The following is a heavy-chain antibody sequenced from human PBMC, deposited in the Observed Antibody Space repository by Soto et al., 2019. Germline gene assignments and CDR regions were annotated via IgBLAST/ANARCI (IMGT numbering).Heavy chain of an antibody. Sequence: EVSLMASGGGSVQPGGSLRLSCVASGFAFSNHWIHWVRQAPGKGLVWVAHINDDGRTRTYADSVKGRFTVSRDNARNTAFLQMNSVRIEDTAAYYCVTDRWGEDGYGYWGQGTLVTVSS. D-gene: IGHD5-18*01. V-gene: IGHV3-74*01. CDR3: VTDRWGEDGYGY. CDR1: GFAFSNHW. J-gene: IGHJ4*02. CDR2: INDDGRTR.